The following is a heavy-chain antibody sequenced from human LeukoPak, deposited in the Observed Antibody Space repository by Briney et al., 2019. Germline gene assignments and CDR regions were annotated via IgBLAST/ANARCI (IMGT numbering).Heavy chain of an antibody. CDR3: ARGRATVTTHWFDP. D-gene: IGHD4-11*01. Sequence: GASVKVSCQASGYTFTSYDINWVRQATGPGLEWMGWMNPNSGNTGYAQKFQGRVTITRNTSISTAYMELSSLTSEDTAVYYCARGRATVTTHWFDPWGQGTLVTVSS. J-gene: IGHJ5*02. CDR2: MNPNSGNT. V-gene: IGHV1-8*03. CDR1: GYTFTSYD.